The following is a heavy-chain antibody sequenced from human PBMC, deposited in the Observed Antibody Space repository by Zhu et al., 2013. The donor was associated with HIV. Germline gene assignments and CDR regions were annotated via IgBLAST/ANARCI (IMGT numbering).Heavy chain of an antibody. CDR2: IIPIFGTA. J-gene: IGHJ4*02. D-gene: IGHD3-10*02. CDR3: ARVFGTVKPDLDY. Sequence: QVQLVQSGSEVKKPGSSVIVSCKASGGSFSRYAISWVRQVPGQGLEWMGRIIPIFGTADYAQKFQGRVTITADKSTSTAYMELSSLRSDDTAVYYCARVFGTVKPDLDYWGQGTLITVSS. CDR1: GGSFSRYA. V-gene: IGHV1-69*06.